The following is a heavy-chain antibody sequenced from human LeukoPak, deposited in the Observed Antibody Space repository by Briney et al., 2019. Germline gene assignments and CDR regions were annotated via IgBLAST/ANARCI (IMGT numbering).Heavy chain of an antibody. Sequence: SETLSLTCAVSGGSIISGNWWSWVRQPPGKGLEWIGEINHSGSTNYNPSLKSRVTISVDTSKNQFSLKLSSVTAADTAVYYCARLRPINKNYDILTGWGRGYYYYYMDVWGKGTTVTVSS. CDR2: INHSGST. D-gene: IGHD3-9*01. CDR1: GGSIISGNW. CDR3: ARLRPINKNYDILTGWGRGYYYYYMDV. J-gene: IGHJ6*03. V-gene: IGHV4-4*02.